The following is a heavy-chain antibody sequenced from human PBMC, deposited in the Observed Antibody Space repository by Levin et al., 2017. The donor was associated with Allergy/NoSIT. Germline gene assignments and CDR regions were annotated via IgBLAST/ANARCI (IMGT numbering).Heavy chain of an antibody. D-gene: IGHD2-15*01. CDR1: GFTFSSYS. J-gene: IGHJ4*02. Sequence: GESLKISCAASGFTFSSYSMNWVRQAPGKGLEWVSSISSSSSYIYYADSVKGRFTISRDNAKNSLYLQMNSLRAEDTAVYYCARDCSGGSCRFDYWGQGTLVTVSS. CDR3: ARDCSGGSCRFDY. V-gene: IGHV3-21*01. CDR2: ISSSSSYI.